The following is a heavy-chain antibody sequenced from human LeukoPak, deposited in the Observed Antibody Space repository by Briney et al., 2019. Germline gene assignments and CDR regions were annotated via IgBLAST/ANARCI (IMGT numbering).Heavy chain of an antibody. CDR3: ARDEYASSWYYFDY. V-gene: IGHV1-18*01. D-gene: IGHD6-13*01. CDR1: GYTFTSYG. J-gene: IGHJ4*02. Sequence: ASVKVSCKASGYTFTSYGISWVRQAPGQGLEWMGWISAYNGNTNYAQKLQGRVTMTTDTSTRTDYMELRSLRSDDTAVYYCARDEYASSWYYFDYWGQGTPVTVSS. CDR2: ISAYNGNT.